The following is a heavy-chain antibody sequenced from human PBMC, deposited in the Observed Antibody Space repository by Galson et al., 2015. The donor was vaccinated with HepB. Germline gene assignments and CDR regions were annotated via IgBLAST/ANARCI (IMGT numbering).Heavy chain of an antibody. CDR2: INSDGSST. V-gene: IGHV3-74*01. CDR1: GFTFSSYW. CDR3: ARVRAYGDYDY. J-gene: IGHJ4*02. D-gene: IGHD4-17*01. Sequence: SLRLSCAASGFTFSSYWMHWVRQAPGKGLVWVSRINSDGSSTNYADSVKGRFTISRDNAKNTLYLQMNSLRAEDTAVYYCARVRAYGDYDYWGQGTLVTVSS.